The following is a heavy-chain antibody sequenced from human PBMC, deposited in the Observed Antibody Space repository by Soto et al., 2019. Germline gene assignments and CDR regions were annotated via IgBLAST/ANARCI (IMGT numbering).Heavy chain of an antibody. J-gene: IGHJ6*02. D-gene: IGHD3-3*01. CDR3: ARSYYDFWSGYLPDYYYYGMDV. Sequence: GASVKVSCKASGYTFTSYDINWVRQATGQGLEWMGWMNPNSGNTGYAQKFQGRVTMTRNTSISTAYMELSSLRSEDTAVYYCARSYYDFWSGYLPDYYYYGMDVWGQGTTVTVSS. V-gene: IGHV1-8*01. CDR2: MNPNSGNT. CDR1: GYTFTSYD.